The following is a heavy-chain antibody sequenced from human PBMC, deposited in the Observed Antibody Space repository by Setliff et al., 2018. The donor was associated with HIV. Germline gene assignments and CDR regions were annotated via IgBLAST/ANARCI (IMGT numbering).Heavy chain of an antibody. V-gene: IGHV3-49*03. CDR2: IRSKAYGGTT. J-gene: IGHJ4*02. CDR3: ARGRYFRDISDSLFDF. Sequence: GGSLRLSCTASGFTFGDYAMSWFRQAPGKGLEWVGFIRSKAYGGTTEYAASVKGRFTISRDDSKSIAYLQMNSLKTADTAVYYCARGRYFRDISDSLFDFWGQGTLVTVSS. D-gene: IGHD2-21*01. CDR1: GFTFGDYA.